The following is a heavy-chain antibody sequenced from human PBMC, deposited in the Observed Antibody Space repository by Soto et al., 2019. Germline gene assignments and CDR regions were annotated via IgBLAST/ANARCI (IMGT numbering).Heavy chain of an antibody. J-gene: IGHJ3*02. Sequence: QVQLVQSGAEVKKPGSSVKVSCKASGGTFSSYTFSWVRQAPGQGLEWMGGIVPLFGTTNDAKIFQGRVTISADESTSTVYMELSSLRSEDSAMYYCARAGDVTSTSPRGAFDIWGQGTVINVSS. CDR2: IVPLFGTT. CDR3: ARAGDVTSTSPRGAFDI. CDR1: GGTFSSYT. D-gene: IGHD3-16*01. V-gene: IGHV1-69*01.